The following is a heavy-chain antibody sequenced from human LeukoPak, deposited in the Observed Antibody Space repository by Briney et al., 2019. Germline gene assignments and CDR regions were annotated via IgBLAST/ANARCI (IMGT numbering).Heavy chain of an antibody. CDR1: GFTFSTYG. CDR3: ARQYCSGGSCHSSDY. Sequence: QPGGSLRLSCAASGFTFSTYGMHWVRQAPGKGLEYVSAITSNGGSSYYANSVKGRFTISRDNSKNTLYLQMGSLRAEDTAVYYCARQYCSGGSCHSSDYWGQGTLVSVSS. CDR2: ITSNGGSS. J-gene: IGHJ4*02. D-gene: IGHD2-15*01. V-gene: IGHV3-64*01.